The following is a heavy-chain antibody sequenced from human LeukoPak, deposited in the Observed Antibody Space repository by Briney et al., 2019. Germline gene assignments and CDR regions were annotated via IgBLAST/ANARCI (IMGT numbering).Heavy chain of an antibody. CDR1: GGSINNYY. V-gene: IGHV4-59*01. Sequence: SETLSLTCTVSGGSINNYYWSWIRQPPGKGLEWIGYIYYSGSTNYNPSLKSRVTISVDTSKNQFSLKVSSVTAADTAVYYCARGTTGTTWLYWGQGTLVTVSS. CDR3: ARGTTGTTWLY. J-gene: IGHJ4*02. CDR2: IYYSGST. D-gene: IGHD1-7*01.